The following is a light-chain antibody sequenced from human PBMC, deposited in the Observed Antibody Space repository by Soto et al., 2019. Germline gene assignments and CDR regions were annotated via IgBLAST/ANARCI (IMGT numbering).Light chain of an antibody. CDR1: SGSVSTSNY. V-gene: IGLV8-61*01. CDR3: LLYVGSGIWV. J-gene: IGLJ3*02. Sequence: QTVVTQEPSFSVSPGRTVTLTCGLSSGSVSTSNYPAWYQQTPGQAPRTLIYATNSRSSGVPGRFSGSILGNKAALTITGALADDESDYYCLLYVGSGIWVFGGGTKVTVL. CDR2: ATN.